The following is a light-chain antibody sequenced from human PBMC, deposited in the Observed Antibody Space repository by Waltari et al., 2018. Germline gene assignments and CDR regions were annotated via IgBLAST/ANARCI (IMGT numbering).Light chain of an antibody. V-gene: IGKV1-5*03. CDR2: KAS. CDR1: QSVDAW. CDR3: QQYSSYPPT. J-gene: IGKJ2*01. Sequence: EIQMTQSPSTLSASVGDRVTITCRASQSVDAWLAWYQQKPGKAPKFLIYKASNLESGVPSRFSGSGSGTEFSLTITSLQPDDFGTYYCQQYSSYPPTFGQGSKLEI.